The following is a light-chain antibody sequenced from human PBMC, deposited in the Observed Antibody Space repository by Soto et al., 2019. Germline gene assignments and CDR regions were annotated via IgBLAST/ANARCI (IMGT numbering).Light chain of an antibody. CDR2: AAS. J-gene: IGKJ1*01. CDR3: QQLTDWPPQWT. CDR1: QSISSY. V-gene: IGKV1-39*01. Sequence: DIQMTQSPSSLSASVGDRVTITCRASQSISSYLNWYQQKPGKAPKLLIYAASNLQSGVPSRFSGSGSGTDFTLTISSLEPEDFAVYYCQQLTDWPPQWTFGQGTKVDI.